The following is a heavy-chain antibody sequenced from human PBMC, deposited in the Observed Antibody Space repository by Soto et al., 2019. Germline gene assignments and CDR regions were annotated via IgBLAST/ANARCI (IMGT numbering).Heavy chain of an antibody. CDR3: ARGTTVETGNY. D-gene: IGHD4-17*01. J-gene: IGHJ4*02. V-gene: IGHV1-46*01. Sequence: ASVKVSCKASGYTFINYYIHWVRQAPGQGLEWMGIINPSGGTTSHAQKFQGRVTVTRDTSTSTVYMQLSSLRSDDTAVYYCARGTTVETGNYWGQGTLVTVSS. CDR1: GYTFINYY. CDR2: INPSGGTT.